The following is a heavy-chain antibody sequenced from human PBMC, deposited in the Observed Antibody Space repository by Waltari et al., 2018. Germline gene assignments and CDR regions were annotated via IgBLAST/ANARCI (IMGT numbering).Heavy chain of an antibody. V-gene: IGHV4-38-2*01. Sequence: QVQLQESGPGLVKPSETLSLTCAVSGYSISSGYYWGWIRQPPGKGLEWIGSIYHRGSTYYNPSLKSRVTISVDTSKNQFSLKLSSVTAADTAVYYCATRLAYCGGDCFTDYYFDYWGQGTLVTVSS. J-gene: IGHJ4*02. CDR1: GYSISSGYY. CDR3: ATRLAYCGGDCFTDYYFDY. CDR2: IYHRGST. D-gene: IGHD2-21*01.